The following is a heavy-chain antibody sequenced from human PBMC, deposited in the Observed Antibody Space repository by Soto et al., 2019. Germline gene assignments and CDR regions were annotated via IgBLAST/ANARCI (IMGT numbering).Heavy chain of an antibody. CDR1: GLTVSSTC. CDR3: ARGFGDYGRFDY. Sequence: EVQLVESGGGLVQPGGSLRLSCAASGLTVSSTCMTWVRQAPGKGLEWVSIIYSGGDTYYADSVKGRFTISRDTSKNTLYLEMNILRAADTAVYYCARGFGDYGRFDYWGQGTLVTVSS. D-gene: IGHD4-17*01. V-gene: IGHV3-66*01. J-gene: IGHJ4*02. CDR2: IYSGGDT.